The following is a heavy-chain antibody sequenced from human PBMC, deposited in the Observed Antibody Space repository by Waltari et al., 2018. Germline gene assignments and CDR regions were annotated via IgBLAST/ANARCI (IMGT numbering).Heavy chain of an antibody. D-gene: IGHD3-9*01. J-gene: IGHJ6*02. CDR2: INHSGST. CDR1: GGSFSGYY. V-gene: IGHV4-34*01. Sequence: QVQLQQWGAGLLKPSETLSLTCAVYGGSFSGYYWGWLRQPPGQGGEWIGEINHSGSTNYNPSLKSRVTISVDTSKNQFSLKLSSVTAADTAVYYCARAIADILTGYYYYYYGMDVWGQGTTVTVSS. CDR3: ARAIADILTGYYYYYYGMDV.